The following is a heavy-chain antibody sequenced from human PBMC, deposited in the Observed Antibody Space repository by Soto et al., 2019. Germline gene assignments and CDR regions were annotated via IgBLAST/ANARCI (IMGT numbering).Heavy chain of an antibody. V-gene: IGHV3-23*01. CDR1: GFTFSSYA. CDR3: AKAIRGVYPFDI. Sequence: SLRLSCAASGFTFSSYAMSWVRQAPGKVLEWVSAISGSGGSTYYADSVKGRFTISRDNSKNTLYLQMNSLRAEDTAVYYCAKAIRGVYPFDIWGQGTMVTLSS. J-gene: IGHJ3*02. D-gene: IGHD3-10*01. CDR2: ISGSGGST.